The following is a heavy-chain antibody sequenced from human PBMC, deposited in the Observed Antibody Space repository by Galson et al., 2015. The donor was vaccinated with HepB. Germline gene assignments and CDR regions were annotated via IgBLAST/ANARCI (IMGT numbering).Heavy chain of an antibody. Sequence: SLRLSCAASGFTFSSYGMHWVRQAPGKGLEWVAVISYDGSNKYYADSVKGRFTISRDDSKNTLYLQMNSLRAEDTAVYYCAKVGVDCSSTSCSRDQYYYYMDVWGKGTTVTVSS. J-gene: IGHJ6*03. V-gene: IGHV3-30*18. D-gene: IGHD2-2*01. CDR2: ISYDGSNK. CDR3: AKVGVDCSSTSCSRDQYYYYMDV. CDR1: GFTFSSYG.